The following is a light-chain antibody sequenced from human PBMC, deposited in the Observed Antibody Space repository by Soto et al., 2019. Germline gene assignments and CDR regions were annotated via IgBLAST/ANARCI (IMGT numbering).Light chain of an antibody. J-gene: IGKJ4*01. V-gene: IGKV1-5*03. CDR1: QSISSW. Sequence: DIQMTQSPSTLSASVGDRVTITCRASQSISSWLAWYQQKPGKAPNLLIYKASSLESGVPSRFSGSGSGTEFTLTISSLQPDDFAYYFCQQYNSYPTFGGGTKVEIK. CDR2: KAS. CDR3: QQYNSYPT.